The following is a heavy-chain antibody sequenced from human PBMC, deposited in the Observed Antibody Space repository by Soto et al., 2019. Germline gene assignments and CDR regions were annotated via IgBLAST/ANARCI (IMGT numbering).Heavy chain of an antibody. CDR2: ISYDGSNK. CDR3: AKPYSGYALETNFDY. Sequence: PGGSLRLSCAASGFTFSSYGMHWVRQAPGKGLEWVAVISYDGSNKYYADSVKGRFTISRDNSKNTLYLQMNSLRAEDTAVYYCAKPYSGYALETNFDYWGQGTLVTVS. D-gene: IGHD5-12*01. CDR1: GFTFSSYG. J-gene: IGHJ4*02. V-gene: IGHV3-30*18.